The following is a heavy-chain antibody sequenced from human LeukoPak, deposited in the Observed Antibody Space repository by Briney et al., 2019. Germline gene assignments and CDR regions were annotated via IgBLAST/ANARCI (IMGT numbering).Heavy chain of an antibody. Sequence: SQTLSLTCTVSGGSISSGDYYWSWIRQPPGKGLEWIGYIYYSGSTYYNPSLKSRVTISVDTSKNQFSLKLSSVTAADTAVYYCAREKVDIVATPDYWGQGTLVTVSS. CDR2: IYYSGST. CDR3: AREKVDIVATPDY. CDR1: GGSISSGDYY. D-gene: IGHD5-12*01. J-gene: IGHJ4*02. V-gene: IGHV4-30-4*08.